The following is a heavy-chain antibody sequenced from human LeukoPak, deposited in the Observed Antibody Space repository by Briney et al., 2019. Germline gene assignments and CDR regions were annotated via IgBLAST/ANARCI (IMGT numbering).Heavy chain of an antibody. CDR1: GGTFSSYA. CDR2: IIPILGIA. V-gene: IGHV1-69*04. J-gene: IGHJ3*02. CDR3: ARDRRVGATTNAFDI. Sequence: SVKVSCKASGGTFSSYAIIWVRQAPGQGLEWMGRIIPILGIANYAQKFQGRVTITADKSTSTAYMELSSLGSEDTAVYYCARDRRVGATTNAFDIWGQGTMVTVSS. D-gene: IGHD1-26*01.